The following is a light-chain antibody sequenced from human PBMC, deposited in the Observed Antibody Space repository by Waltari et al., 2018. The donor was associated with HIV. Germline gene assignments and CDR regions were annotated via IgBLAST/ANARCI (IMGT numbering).Light chain of an antibody. CDR1: QTISDY. V-gene: IGKV1-39*01. J-gene: IGKJ4*01. CDR3: QQSYTMPLT. CDR2: AAT. Sequence: EIQMTQSPSSLSASVGDTTTITCRSSQTISDYLNWYQQKPGRAPKLLNYAATNLQRGVASRLSATRAGTDFTLTIDRLQPEDLATYYCQQSYTMPLTFGGGT.